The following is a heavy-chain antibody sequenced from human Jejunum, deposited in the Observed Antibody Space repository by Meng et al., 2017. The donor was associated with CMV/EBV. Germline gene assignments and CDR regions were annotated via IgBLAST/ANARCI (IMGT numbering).Heavy chain of an antibody. CDR2: IWSDGSNK. D-gene: IGHD5-24*01. J-gene: IGHJ4*02. V-gene: IGHV3-33*06. CDR1: GFPFSTYG. CDR3: AKEGVYDGYAVDY. Sequence: SGFPFSTYGMHWVRQAPGKGLEWMAVIWSDGSNKYYADSVKGRFTISRDNSKNTLFLQMTSLRAEDTAVYYCAKEGVYDGYAVDYWGQGTLVTVSS.